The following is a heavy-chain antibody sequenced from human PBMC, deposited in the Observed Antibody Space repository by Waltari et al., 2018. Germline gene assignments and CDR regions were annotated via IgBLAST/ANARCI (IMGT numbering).Heavy chain of an antibody. Sequence: QVQLQESGPGQVKPSETLSLTCTVSNGSITSFFWNWIRQSPEKGLEGMGYIYYTGSTDYNPSLNSRVTISVDTAKNQFSLRLNSVTAADTGVYYCARGRIHYTSNWFDPWGQGTLVTVSS. CDR1: NGSITSFF. CDR3: ARGRIHYTSNWFDP. V-gene: IGHV4-59*01. J-gene: IGHJ5*02. CDR2: IYYTGST. D-gene: IGHD3-10*01.